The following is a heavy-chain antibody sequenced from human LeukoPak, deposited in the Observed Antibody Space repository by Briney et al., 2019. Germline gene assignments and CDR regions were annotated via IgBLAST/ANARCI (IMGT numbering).Heavy chain of an antibody. D-gene: IGHD6-13*01. J-gene: IGHJ6*03. V-gene: IGHV3-33*06. Sequence: GGSLRLSCAASGFTFSSYGMHWVRQAPGKGLEWVAVIWYDGSNKYYADSVKGRFTISRDNSKNTLYLQMNSLRAEDTAVYYCAKELAAAGGYYYYMDVWGKGTTVTVSS. CDR2: IWYDGSNK. CDR3: AKELAAAGGYYYYMDV. CDR1: GFTFSSYG.